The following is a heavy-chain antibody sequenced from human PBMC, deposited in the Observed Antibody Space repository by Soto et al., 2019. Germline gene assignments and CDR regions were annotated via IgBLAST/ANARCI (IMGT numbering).Heavy chain of an antibody. CDR3: ARIRRDRTFFDY. CDR2: IIPILGIA. Sequence: QVQLVQSGAEVKKPGSSVKVSCKASGDTFSSYTISWVRQAPGQGLEWMGRIIPILGIANYAQKFQGRVTITADKSTSTAYMELSSLRSEDTAVYYCARIRRDRTFFDYWGQGTLVTVSS. V-gene: IGHV1-69*02. J-gene: IGHJ4*02. CDR1: GDTFSSYT.